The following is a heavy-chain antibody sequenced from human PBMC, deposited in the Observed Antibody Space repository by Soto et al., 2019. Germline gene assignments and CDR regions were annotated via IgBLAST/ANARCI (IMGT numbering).Heavy chain of an antibody. D-gene: IGHD4-17*01. CDR3: ATSTVPDY. CDR1: GFTFSSYG. CDR2: ISYDGSNK. V-gene: IGHV3-30*03. J-gene: IGHJ4*02. Sequence: QVQLVESGGGVVQPGRSLRLSCAASGFTFSSYGMHWVRQAPGKGLEWVAVISYDGSNKYYADSVKGRFTISRDNSKNTLYLQMNSLRAEDTAVYYCATSTVPDYWGQGTLVTGSS.